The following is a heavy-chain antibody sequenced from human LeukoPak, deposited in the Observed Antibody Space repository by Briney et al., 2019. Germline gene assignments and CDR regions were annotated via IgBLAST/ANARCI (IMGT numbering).Heavy chain of an antibody. CDR1: GGSISSSSHY. J-gene: IGHJ4*02. CDR3: ARDDPGWYFDN. Sequence: SETLSLTCTVSGGSISSSSHYWGWIRQPPGKGLEWIGSIYYSGNTYYNPSLKSRVTMSVDTSKNQFSLKLSSATAADTAVYYCARDDPGWYFDNWGQGTLVTVSS. CDR2: IYYSGNT. V-gene: IGHV4-39*07. D-gene: IGHD2-15*01.